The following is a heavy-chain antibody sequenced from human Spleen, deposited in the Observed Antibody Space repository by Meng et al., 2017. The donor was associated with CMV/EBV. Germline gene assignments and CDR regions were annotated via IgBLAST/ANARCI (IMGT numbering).Heavy chain of an antibody. CDR2: IISKIGVA. CDR1: GDTFTNYS. D-gene: IGHD2-15*01. CDR3: ARDSRDIVVVDWFDP. V-gene: IGHV1-69*04. Sequence: SGDTFTNYSISWVRQAPGQGPEWMGRIISKIGVANYAQKFQGRITITADRHKNTVYMDLSSLRSEDTAVYFCARDSRDIVVVDWFDPWGQGTLVTVSS. J-gene: IGHJ5*02.